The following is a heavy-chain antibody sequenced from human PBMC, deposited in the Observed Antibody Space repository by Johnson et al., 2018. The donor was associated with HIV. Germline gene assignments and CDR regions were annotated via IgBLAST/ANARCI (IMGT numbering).Heavy chain of an antibody. Sequence: QVQLVESGGGLVQPGGSLRLSCTASGFTFSNYGMHWVRQAPGKGLEWVAVIWFDGSNKYYADSVKGRFTISRDNSKNTLYTHMASLRGEDTAVYYGAKEGITNEVDIWGQGTTVTVSS. CDR2: IWFDGSNK. V-gene: IGHV3-33*06. D-gene: IGHD2-8*01. CDR1: GFTFSNYG. CDR3: AKEGITNEVDI. J-gene: IGHJ3*02.